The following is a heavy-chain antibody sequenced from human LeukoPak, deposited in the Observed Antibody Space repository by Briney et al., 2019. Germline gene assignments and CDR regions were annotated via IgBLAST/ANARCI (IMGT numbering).Heavy chain of an antibody. CDR3: AKTPMATNYIDS. D-gene: IGHD5-24*01. Sequence: SETLSLTCTVSGGSISTSYWTWIRQPAGKGLEWIGRIYTSGSTTYNPSLKSRVTVSVDTSKNQYSLTLSSVTAADTAVYYCAKTPMATNYIDSWGQGTLVTVSS. CDR2: IYTSGST. J-gene: IGHJ4*02. V-gene: IGHV4-4*07. CDR1: GGSISTSY.